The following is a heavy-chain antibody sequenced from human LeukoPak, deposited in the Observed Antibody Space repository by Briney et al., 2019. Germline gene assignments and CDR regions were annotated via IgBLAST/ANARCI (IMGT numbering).Heavy chain of an antibody. V-gene: IGHV3-23*01. CDR2: INTSGGRT. D-gene: IGHD2-21*02. CDR3: TRREDCGGDCPYYFDY. Sequence: GGSLRLSCGASGFTFKNYGMNWVRQAPGKGLEWVSTINTSGGRTYYADSVKGRFTISRDNSKNTLYLQMNSLRAEDTAVYYCTRREDCGGDCPYYFDYWGRGTLVTVSS. J-gene: IGHJ4*02. CDR1: GFTFKNYG.